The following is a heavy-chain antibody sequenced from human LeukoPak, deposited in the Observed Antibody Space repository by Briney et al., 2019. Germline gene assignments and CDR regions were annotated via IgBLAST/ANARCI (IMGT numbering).Heavy chain of an antibody. Sequence: PGGSLSLSCAASGFTFSSYSMNWVRQAPGKGLEWVSYISSSSSTIYYADSVKGRFTISRDNAKNSLYLQMNSLRDEDTAVYYCARCVTMIEYDAFDIWGQGTMVTVSS. V-gene: IGHV3-48*02. CDR3: ARCVTMIEYDAFDI. J-gene: IGHJ3*02. D-gene: IGHD3-22*01. CDR1: GFTFSSYS. CDR2: ISSSSSTI.